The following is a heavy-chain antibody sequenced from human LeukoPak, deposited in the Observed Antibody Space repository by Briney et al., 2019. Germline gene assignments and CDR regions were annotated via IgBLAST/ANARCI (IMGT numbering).Heavy chain of an antibody. CDR1: GGSISSYY. Sequence: SETLSLTFTVSGGSISSYYWSWIRQPPGKGLEWIGEINHSGSTNYNPSLKSRVSISVDTSKNQFSLKLSSVTAADTAVYYCARDTAAAPGGLTRYYFDYWGQGTLVTVSS. J-gene: IGHJ4*02. CDR2: INHSGST. D-gene: IGHD6-13*01. V-gene: IGHV4-34*01. CDR3: ARDTAAAPGGLTRYYFDY.